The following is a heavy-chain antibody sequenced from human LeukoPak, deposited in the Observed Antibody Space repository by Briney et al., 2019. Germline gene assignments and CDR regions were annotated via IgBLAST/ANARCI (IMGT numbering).Heavy chain of an antibody. Sequence: PGGSLRLSCAASGFTFSSYGMHWVRQAPGKGLEWVAVISYDGSNKYYADSVKGRFTISRDNSKNTLYLQMASLRDEDMGVYYCARVGPATAFDYWGQGTQVTVSS. CDR3: ARVGPATAFDY. J-gene: IGHJ4*02. CDR1: GFTFSSYG. V-gene: IGHV3-30*03. CDR2: ISYDGSNK.